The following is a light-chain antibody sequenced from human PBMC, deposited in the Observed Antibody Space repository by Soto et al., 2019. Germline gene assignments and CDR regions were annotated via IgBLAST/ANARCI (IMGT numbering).Light chain of an antibody. CDR3: SYMRNSLYV. CDR2: AVS. V-gene: IGLV2-14*01. Sequence: QSALTQPAAVSGSPGQSITISCTGTSSDVGDYNYVSWYQQHPGKAPKLMISAVSNRPSGVSDRFSGSKSGNTASLTISGLQAEDEADYYCSYMRNSLYVFGTGTKVT. CDR1: SSDVGDYNY. J-gene: IGLJ1*01.